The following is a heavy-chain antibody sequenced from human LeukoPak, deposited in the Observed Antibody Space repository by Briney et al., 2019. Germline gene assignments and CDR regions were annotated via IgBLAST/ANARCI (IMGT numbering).Heavy chain of an antibody. Sequence: PSETLSLTCTVSGGSISSSSYYWSWIRQTAGKGLEWIGRIYTSGSTNYNPSLKSRVTISVNTSKNQFSLKLSSVTAADTAVYDCARDRARYSSGWSQGFDPWGQGTLVTVSS. CDR3: ARDRARYSSGWSQGFDP. V-gene: IGHV4-61*02. CDR2: IYTSGST. D-gene: IGHD6-19*01. J-gene: IGHJ5*02. CDR1: GGSISSSSYY.